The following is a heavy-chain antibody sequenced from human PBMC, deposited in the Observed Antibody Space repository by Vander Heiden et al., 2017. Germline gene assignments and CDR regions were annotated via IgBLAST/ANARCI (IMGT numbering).Heavy chain of an antibody. CDR1: GFTFSNPR. J-gene: IGHJ4*02. Sequence: QLVAAGGGLVKPGGSLRLSCAAPGFTFSNPRMNWVRQAPGKGLEWVGRIKSKTDGGTTDYAAPVKGRFTISRDDSKNTLYLQMNSLKTEDTAVYYCTTAFPSIFGVVLSYFDYWGQGTLVTVSS. CDR2: IKSKTDGGTT. CDR3: TTAFPSIFGVVLSYFDY. D-gene: IGHD3-3*01. V-gene: IGHV3-15*07.